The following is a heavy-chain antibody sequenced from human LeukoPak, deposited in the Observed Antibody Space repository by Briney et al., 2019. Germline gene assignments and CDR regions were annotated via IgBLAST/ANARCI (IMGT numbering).Heavy chain of an antibody. CDR2: IYYSGIT. V-gene: IGHV4-59*08. J-gene: IGHJ6*03. Sequence: SETLSLTCTVSAGSISSYYWSWIRQPPGKGLEWIWYIYYSGITNYNPSLKSRFTISVDTSKNQFSLKLSSVTAADTAVYYCAGGYCSSTSCYSYYYYMDVWGKGTTVTVSS. CDR3: AGGYCSSTSCYSYYYYMDV. D-gene: IGHD2-2*02. CDR1: AGSISSYY.